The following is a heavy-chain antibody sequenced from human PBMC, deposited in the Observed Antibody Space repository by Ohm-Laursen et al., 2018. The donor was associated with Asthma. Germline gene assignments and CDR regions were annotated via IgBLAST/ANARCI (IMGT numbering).Heavy chain of an antibody. CDR1: GFSLSTSRMR. Sequence: TQTLTLTITFSGFSLSTSRMRVSWIRQPPGQALEWLARIDSDDDKLYSTSLKTRLTISKDTSKNQVVLTMTNMDPVDTATYYCARWYYGMDVWGQGTTVTVSS. V-gene: IGHV2-70*04. CDR3: ARWYYGMDV. J-gene: IGHJ6*02. CDR2: IDSDDDK.